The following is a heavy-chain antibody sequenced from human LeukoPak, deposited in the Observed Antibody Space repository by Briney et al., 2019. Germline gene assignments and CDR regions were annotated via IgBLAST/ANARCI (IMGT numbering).Heavy chain of an antibody. CDR2: ISSSSSYI. V-gene: IGHV3-21*01. CDR3: ARTSGFYDSSGYIFDY. J-gene: IGHJ4*02. CDR1: GFTFSSYS. Sequence: QAGGSLRLSCAASGFTFSSYSMSWVRQAPGKGLEWVSSISSSSSYIYYADSVKGRFTISRDNAKNSLYLQMNSLRAEDTAVYYCARTSGFYDSSGYIFDYWGQGTLATVSS. D-gene: IGHD3-22*01.